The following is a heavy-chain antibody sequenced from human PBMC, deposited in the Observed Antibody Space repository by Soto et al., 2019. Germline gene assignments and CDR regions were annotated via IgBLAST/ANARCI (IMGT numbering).Heavy chain of an antibody. D-gene: IGHD5-18*01. CDR3: ARSNSYCHFDY. V-gene: IGHV4-39*01. J-gene: IGHJ4*02. CDR1: GGSISTCNYY. Sequence: SETLSLTCTVTGGSISTCNYYWGWIRQPTGKGLEWIGGIYYSGSTYYNPSLKSRVTISADTSKNQFSLNLSSVTAADTAVYYCARSNSYCHFDYWGQGIPVTVSS. CDR2: IYYSGST.